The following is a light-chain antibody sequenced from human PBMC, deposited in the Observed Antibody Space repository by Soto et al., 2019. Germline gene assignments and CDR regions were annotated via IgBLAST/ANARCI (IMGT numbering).Light chain of an antibody. CDR3: QQYNNWPWT. V-gene: IGKV3D-15*01. CDR2: GAS. Sequence: EIVMTQSPDTLSVSPGERATLSCRASQSISSNLAWYRQRPGQAPRLLIYGASTRAIGIPARFSGSGSGTEITLTISSLQSEDFAFYHCQQYNNWPWTFGKGTKVEIK. J-gene: IGKJ1*01. CDR1: QSISSN.